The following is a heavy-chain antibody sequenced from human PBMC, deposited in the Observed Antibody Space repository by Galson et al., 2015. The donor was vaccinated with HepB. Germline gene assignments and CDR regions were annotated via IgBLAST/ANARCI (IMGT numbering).Heavy chain of an antibody. CDR2: INPNSGDT. CDR1: GYIFNAYY. J-gene: IGHJ4*02. D-gene: IGHD3-22*01. Sequence: VKVSCKASGYIFNAYYMHWVRQAPGQGLEWVGRINPNSGDTNYAQKFQGRVTMTRDTSINTAYMELSGLRSDDTVVYYCARSVYYDSIAYYFDSWGQGTLVTVSS. CDR3: ARSVYYDSIAYYFDS. V-gene: IGHV1-2*05.